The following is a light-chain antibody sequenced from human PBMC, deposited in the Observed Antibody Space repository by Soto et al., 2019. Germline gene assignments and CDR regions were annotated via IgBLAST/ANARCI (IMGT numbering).Light chain of an antibody. CDR3: SSYSSSSTLFV. V-gene: IGLV2-14*01. CDR2: EVS. J-gene: IGLJ1*01. Sequence: QSVLTQPASVSGSPGQSITISCTGTSSDVGAYKYVSWYQQHPGKAPKVMIYEVSNRPLGVSNRFSGSKSGNTAPLTISGLQAEDEADYFCSSYSSSSTLFVFGTGTKVTVL. CDR1: SSDVGAYKY.